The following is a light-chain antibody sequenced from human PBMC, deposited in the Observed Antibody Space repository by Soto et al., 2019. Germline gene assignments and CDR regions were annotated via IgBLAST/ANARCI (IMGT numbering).Light chain of an antibody. CDR1: QSSSSY. J-gene: IGKJ4*01. CDR2: AAS. CDR3: QQSYTTPLT. V-gene: IGKV1-39*01. Sequence: DIPMTQSPSSLSASVGDRVIITCRASQSSSSYLNWYQQKPGKAPKLLIYAASSLQSGVPSRFSGSGSGADFTRTISSLQPEDFATYYGQQSYTTPLTFGGGTKVEIK.